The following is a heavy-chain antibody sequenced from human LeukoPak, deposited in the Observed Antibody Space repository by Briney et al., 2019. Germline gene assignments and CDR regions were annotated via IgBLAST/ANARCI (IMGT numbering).Heavy chain of an antibody. D-gene: IGHD4-17*01. CDR3: ARDPFYGDYAAFDI. Sequence: GGSLRLFCAASGFTVSSNYMSWVRQAPGKGLEWVSAIYSGGSTYYADSMKGRFTISRDNSKNTLYLQMNSLRAEDTAVYYCARDPFYGDYAAFDIWGQGTMVTVSS. J-gene: IGHJ3*02. CDR1: GFTVSSNY. CDR2: IYSGGST. V-gene: IGHV3-66*01.